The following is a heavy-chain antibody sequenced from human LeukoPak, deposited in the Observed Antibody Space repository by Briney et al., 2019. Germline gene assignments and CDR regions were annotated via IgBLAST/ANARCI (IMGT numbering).Heavy chain of an antibody. CDR2: ISAYNGNT. D-gene: IGHD5-12*01. Sequence: ASVKVSCKASGYTFTSYGISWVRQAPGQGLEWMGWISAYNGNTNYAQKLQGRVTMTTDTSTSTAYMELRSLRSDDTAVYYCARAGPSGYDPYNWFDPWAREPWSPSPQ. V-gene: IGHV1-18*01. CDR3: ARAGPSGYDPYNWFDP. CDR1: GYTFTSYG. J-gene: IGHJ5*02.